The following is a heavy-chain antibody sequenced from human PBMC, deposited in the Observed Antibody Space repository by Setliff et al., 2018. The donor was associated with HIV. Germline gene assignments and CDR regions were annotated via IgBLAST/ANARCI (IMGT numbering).Heavy chain of an antibody. CDR2: IYWDDDK. CDR1: GFSFSTNGVG. CDR3: ARTWGVVVDATTRHRYYYYGMDG. J-gene: IGHJ6*04. D-gene: IGHD2-15*01. V-gene: IGHV2-5*02. Sequence: SGPTLVNPTQTLTLTCTFSGFSFSTNGVGVGWILQPPGKALEWLALIYWDDDKLYNPSLKTRLTVTKDTSKNQVVLTMTKMDPVDTATYYCARTWGVVVDATTRHRYYYYGMDGWGKGTTVTVSA.